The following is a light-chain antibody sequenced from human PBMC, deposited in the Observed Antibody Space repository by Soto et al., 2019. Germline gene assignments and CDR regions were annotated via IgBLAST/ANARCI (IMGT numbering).Light chain of an antibody. Sequence: DIQMTQSPSTLSASVGDRVTIPCRASQSINGWLAWYQQKPGKAPKLLIYKASSLESGVPSRFSGSGSGTEFTLTISSLQPDDFATYFCQQYNSYWTFGQGTKVEIK. CDR1: QSINGW. CDR2: KAS. V-gene: IGKV1-5*03. J-gene: IGKJ1*01. CDR3: QQYNSYWT.